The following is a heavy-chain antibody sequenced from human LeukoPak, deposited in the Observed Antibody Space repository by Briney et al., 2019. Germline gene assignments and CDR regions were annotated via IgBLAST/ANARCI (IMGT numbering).Heavy chain of an antibody. J-gene: IGHJ6*02. D-gene: IGHD2-8*01. CDR3: ARGMASYYYYGMDV. V-gene: IGHV4-4*07. CDR1: GGSISSYY. CDR2: IYTSGST. Sequence: SETLSLTCTVSGGSISSYYWSWVRQPAGKGLEWIGRIYTSGSTNYNPSLTSRVPMSVDTSKNQFSLKLSSVTAADTAVYYCARGMASYYYYGMDVWGQGTTVTVSS.